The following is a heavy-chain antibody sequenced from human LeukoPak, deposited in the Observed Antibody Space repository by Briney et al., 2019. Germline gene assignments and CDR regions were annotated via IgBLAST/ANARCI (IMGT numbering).Heavy chain of an antibody. CDR1: GFTFSSYA. CDR2: ISYDGSNK. D-gene: IGHD6-13*01. J-gene: IGHJ6*03. V-gene: IGHV3-30*04. CDR3: ARDRRNPFTEAAGYYMDV. Sequence: GGSLRLSCAASGFTFSSYAMHWVRQAPGKGLEWVAVISYDGSNKYYADSVKGRFTISRDNSKNTLYLQMNSLRAEDTAVYYCARDRRNPFTEAAGYYMDVWGKGTTVTVSS.